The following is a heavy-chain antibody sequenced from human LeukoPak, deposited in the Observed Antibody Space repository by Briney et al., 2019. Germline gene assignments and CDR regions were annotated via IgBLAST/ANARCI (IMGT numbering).Heavy chain of an antibody. CDR3: AREFNGSADY. CDR2: IRYSGRT. J-gene: IGHJ4*02. V-gene: IGHV4-39*02. CDR1: GGSISSNTYY. Sequence: PSETLSLTCTVSGGSISSNTYYWSWIRQPPGKGLEWIGNIRYSGRTYYKPSLKSRVTLSVDTSKNQLLLNLRSVTAADTAMYYCAREFNGSADYLGQGTLVTVSS. D-gene: IGHD6-25*01.